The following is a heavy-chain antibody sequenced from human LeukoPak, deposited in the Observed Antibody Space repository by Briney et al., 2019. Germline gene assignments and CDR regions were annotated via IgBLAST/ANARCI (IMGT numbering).Heavy chain of an antibody. J-gene: IGHJ4*02. CDR3: ARDLFYDILTGYYNDGFDY. Sequence: SETLSLTCTVSGGSISSSSYYWGWIRQPPGKGLEWIGSIYYSGNTYYNPSLKSRATISVDTSKNQFSLKMSSVTAADTAVYFCARDLFYDILTGYYNDGFDYWGQGTLVTVSS. D-gene: IGHD3-9*01. V-gene: IGHV4-39*07. CDR1: GGSISSSSYY. CDR2: IYYSGNT.